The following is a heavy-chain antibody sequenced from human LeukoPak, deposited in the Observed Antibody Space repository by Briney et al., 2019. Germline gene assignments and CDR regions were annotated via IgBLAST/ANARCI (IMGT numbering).Heavy chain of an antibody. CDR2: ISDSGGTT. CDR1: GFTFDDYA. J-gene: IGHJ4*02. V-gene: IGHV3-23*01. Sequence: GGSLRLSCAASGFTFDDYAMHWVRQAPGKGLEWVSGISDSGGTTYYVDSVKGRFTISRDNSKNTLYLQINSLRAEDMALYYCAKSSDGSTSFDQWGQGTLSPSRQ. CDR3: AKSSDGSTSFDQ. D-gene: IGHD2-2*01.